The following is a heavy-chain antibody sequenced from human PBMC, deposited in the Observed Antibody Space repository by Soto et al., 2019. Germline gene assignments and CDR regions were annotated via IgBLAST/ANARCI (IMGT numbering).Heavy chain of an antibody. J-gene: IGHJ4*02. CDR2: ISTSGGRP. CDR3: AKDPDRYDYVWGTYRYIDH. CDR1: GITFSNYA. Sequence: EVQLLESGGGLVQPGGSLRLSCTASGITFSNYAMSWVRQAPRKGLEWVSSISTSGGRPYYADSVKGRFTISRDNSKNTPYLQMNSLRVEDTAVYYCAKDPDRYDYVWGTYRYIDHSGQGTLVTVSS. D-gene: IGHD3-16*02. V-gene: IGHV3-23*01.